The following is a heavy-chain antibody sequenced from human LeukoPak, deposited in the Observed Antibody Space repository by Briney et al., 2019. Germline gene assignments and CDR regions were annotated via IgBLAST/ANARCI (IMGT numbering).Heavy chain of an antibody. CDR2: TSTDGSST. D-gene: IGHD1-26*01. V-gene: IGHV3-74*01. Sequence: PGGSLRLSCAASGFTFSTYWMHWVRQAPGRGLVWVSRTSTDGSSTFYADSVKGRFTVSRDNAKNTLYLQMDSLRAEDTAMYYCATGRGTPLGFWGQGALVTVSS. CDR3: ATGRGTPLGF. J-gene: IGHJ4*02. CDR1: GFTFSTYW.